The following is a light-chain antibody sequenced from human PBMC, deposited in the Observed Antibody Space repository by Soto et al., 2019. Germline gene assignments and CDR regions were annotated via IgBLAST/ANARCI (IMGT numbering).Light chain of an antibody. J-gene: IGLJ1*01. V-gene: IGLV2-14*01. Sequence: QSVLTQPASVSGSPVQSITMSCTGTSSDVGGYNYVSWYQLHPGKAPKLMVYEVSNRPSGVSNRFSGSKSGNTASLTISGLQAEDEADYYCSSYTSSTAYVFGTGTKVTVL. CDR1: SSDVGGYNY. CDR2: EVS. CDR3: SSYTSSTAYV.